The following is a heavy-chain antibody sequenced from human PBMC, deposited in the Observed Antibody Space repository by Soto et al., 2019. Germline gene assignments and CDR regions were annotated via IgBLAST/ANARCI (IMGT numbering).Heavy chain of an antibody. V-gene: IGHV4-39*01. D-gene: IGHD5-12*01. CDR2: IYYSGST. CDR3: ARHSRGYSGYEEKLDY. J-gene: IGHJ4*02. CDR1: GGSISSGGHY. Sequence: SETLSLTCTVSGGSISSGGHYWSWIRQHPGKGLEWIGCIYYSGSTYYNPSLKSRVTISVDTSKNQFSLKLSSVTAADTAVYYCARHSRGYSGYEEKLDYWGQGTLVTVSS.